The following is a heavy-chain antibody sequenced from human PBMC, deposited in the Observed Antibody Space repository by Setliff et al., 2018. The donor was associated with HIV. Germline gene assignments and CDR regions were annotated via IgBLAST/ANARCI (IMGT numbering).Heavy chain of an antibody. V-gene: IGHV1-69*05. J-gene: IGHJ5*02. CDR3: ARGTAPRPASVLEFLEWLFPNWFDP. CDR2: IIPIFGTA. Sequence: GASVKVSCKASGGTFSSYAISWVRQAPGQGLEWMGGIIPIFGTANYAQKFQGRVTITTDESTSTAYMELSSLRSEDTAVYYCARGTAPRPASVLEFLEWLFPNWFDPWGQGTLVTVS. D-gene: IGHD3-3*02. CDR1: GGTFSSYA.